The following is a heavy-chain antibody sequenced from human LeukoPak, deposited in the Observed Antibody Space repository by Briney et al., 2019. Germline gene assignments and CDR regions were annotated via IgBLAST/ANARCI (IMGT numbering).Heavy chain of an antibody. CDR2: IYYSGST. V-gene: IGHV4-59*08. CDR3: ARHDGYGGHFDY. D-gene: IGHD3-22*01. CDR1: GGSISSYY. J-gene: IGHJ4*02. Sequence: PSETLSLTCTVSGGSISSYYWSWIRQPPGKGLEWIGYIYYSGSTNYNPSLKSRVTISVNTSKNQFSLKLSSVTAADTAVYYCARHDGYGGHFDYWGQGTLVTVSS.